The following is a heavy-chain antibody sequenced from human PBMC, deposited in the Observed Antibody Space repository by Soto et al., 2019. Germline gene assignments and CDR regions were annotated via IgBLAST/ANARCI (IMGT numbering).Heavy chain of an antibody. Sequence: PSQTLSLTCAISGDSVSSNTASWNWIRQSPSRGLEWLGRTYFRSKWYNDYAVSVKSRIIINPDTSNNQFSLQLNSVTPEDTAVYFCAKGDNLGPKTGYAFDPGGQGIMVTVS. CDR3: AKGDNLGPKTGYAFDP. CDR1: GDSVSSNTAS. V-gene: IGHV6-1*01. D-gene: IGHD5-12*01. J-gene: IGHJ5*02. CDR2: TYFRSKWYN.